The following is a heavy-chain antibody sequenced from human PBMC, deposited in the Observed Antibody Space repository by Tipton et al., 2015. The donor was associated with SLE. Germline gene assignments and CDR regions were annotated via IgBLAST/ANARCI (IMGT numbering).Heavy chain of an antibody. CDR3: ARDLRNYYDSSGAGY. Sequence: QSGAEVKKPGSSVKVSCKASGGTFSSYAISWVRQAPGQGLEWMGRIIPIFGTANYAQKFQGRVTITADESTSTAYMELSSLRSEDTAMYYCARDLRNYYDSSGAGYWGQGTLVTVSS. D-gene: IGHD3-22*01. V-gene: IGHV1-69*13. CDR2: IIPIFGTA. J-gene: IGHJ4*02. CDR1: GGTFSSYA.